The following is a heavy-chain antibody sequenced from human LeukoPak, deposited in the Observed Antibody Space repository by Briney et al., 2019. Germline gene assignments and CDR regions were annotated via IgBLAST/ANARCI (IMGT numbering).Heavy chain of an antibody. CDR1: GGSISSSYYY. J-gene: IGHJ5*02. CDR2: IYYSGST. Sequence: SETLSLTCTVSGGSISSSYYYWGWIRQPPGKGLEWIGSIYYSGSTYYNPSLKSRVTISVDTSKNQFSLKLRSVTAADTAVYYCARVLYGDYANWFDPWGQGTLVTVSS. CDR3: ARVLYGDYANWFDP. V-gene: IGHV4-39*01. D-gene: IGHD4-17*01.